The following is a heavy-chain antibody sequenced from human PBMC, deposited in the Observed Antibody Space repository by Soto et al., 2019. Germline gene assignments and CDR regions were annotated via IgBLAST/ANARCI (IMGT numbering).Heavy chain of an antibody. CDR2: INHSGST. CDR3: ARGLRGSGSYPKYYYYYMDV. CDR1: GGSFSGYY. D-gene: IGHD3-10*01. V-gene: IGHV4-34*01. Sequence: QVQLQQWGAGLLKPSETLSLTCAVYGGSFSGYYWSWIRQPPGKGLEWIGEINHSGSTNYNPSLKSRVTISVETSKNQFSLKLSSVTAADTAVYYCARGLRGSGSYPKYYYYYMDVWGKGTTVTVSS. J-gene: IGHJ6*03.